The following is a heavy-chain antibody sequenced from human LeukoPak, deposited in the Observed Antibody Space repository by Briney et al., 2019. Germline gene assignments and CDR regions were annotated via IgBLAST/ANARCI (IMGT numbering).Heavy chain of an antibody. D-gene: IGHD5-18*01. CDR2: ISPGGPT. V-gene: IGHV3-23*01. CDR1: GFPFSSHG. CDR3: ARAGGYGHFDY. Sequence: GGSLRLSCAGSGFPFSSHGMNWVRQAPGKGLEWVSGISPGGPTYYADSVKGRFTISRDNAKNSLYLQMNSLRAEDTAVYYCARAGGYGHFDYWGQGTLVTVSS. J-gene: IGHJ4*02.